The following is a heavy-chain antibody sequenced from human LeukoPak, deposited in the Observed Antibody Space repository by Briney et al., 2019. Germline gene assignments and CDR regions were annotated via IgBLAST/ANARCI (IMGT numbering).Heavy chain of an antibody. V-gene: IGHV3-7*01. CDR3: GRGSGVADY. J-gene: IGHJ4*02. CDR2: IKRDGGET. CDR1: GFTFGNYW. Sequence: GGSLRLSCAASGFTFGNYWMSWVRQAPGKGLEWVANIKRDGGETYYVDSVKGRFTISRDNAKNTLYLQMTSLRVEDTAVYYCGRGSGVADYWGQGALVTVSS. D-gene: IGHD7-27*01.